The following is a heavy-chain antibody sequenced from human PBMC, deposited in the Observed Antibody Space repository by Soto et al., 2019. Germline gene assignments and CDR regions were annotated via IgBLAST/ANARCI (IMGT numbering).Heavy chain of an antibody. Sequence: SETLCINCTSSGCSILRSSDYWGWIRXXPGKGLEWIGSIYYSGSTYYNPSLKSRITINPDTSKNQFSLQLNSVTPEDTAVYYCATTRVYASYNYYCLAVWGQGTTVTVSS. CDR2: IYYSGST. D-gene: IGHD1-1*01. CDR3: ATTRVYASYNYYCLAV. CDR1: GCSILRSSDY. V-gene: IGHV4-39*01. J-gene: IGHJ6*02.